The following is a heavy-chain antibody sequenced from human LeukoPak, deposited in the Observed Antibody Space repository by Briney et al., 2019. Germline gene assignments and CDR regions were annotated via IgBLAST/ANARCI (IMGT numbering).Heavy chain of an antibody. V-gene: IGHV3-49*05. Sequence: KPGRSLRLSCTASGFTFGDYAMSWFRQAPGKGLEWVGFIRSKAYGGTTEYAASVKGRFTISRDDSKSIAYLQMNSLKTEDTAVYYCTRDRSGREMATTVDAFDIWGQGTMVTVSS. CDR1: GFTFGDYA. CDR3: TRDRSGREMATTVDAFDI. CDR2: IRSKAYGGTT. J-gene: IGHJ3*02. D-gene: IGHD5-12*01.